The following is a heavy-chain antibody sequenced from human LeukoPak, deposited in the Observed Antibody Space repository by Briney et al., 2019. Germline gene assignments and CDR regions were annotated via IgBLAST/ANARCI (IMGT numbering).Heavy chain of an antibody. CDR3: AKDLDTAMVLYSFDY. D-gene: IGHD5-18*01. Sequence: TGGSLRLSCAASGFTFSSDGMHWVRQAPGKGLEWVAAIWYDGSNKYYADSVKGRFTISRDNSKNTLYLQMNSLRAEDTAVYYCAKDLDTAMVLYSFDYWGQGTVVTVSS. CDR1: GFTFSSDG. CDR2: IWYDGSNK. V-gene: IGHV3-33*06. J-gene: IGHJ4*02.